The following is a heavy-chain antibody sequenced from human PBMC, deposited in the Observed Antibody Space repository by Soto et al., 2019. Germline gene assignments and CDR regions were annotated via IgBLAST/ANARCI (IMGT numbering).Heavy chain of an antibody. V-gene: IGHV4-34*01. CDR1: GGSFTGYY. D-gene: IGHD6-25*01. CDR2: INHRGST. J-gene: IGHJ6*02. Sequence: QVQLQQWGAGLLKPSETLSLTCAVYGGSFTGYYWSWVRQPPGKGLEWIGEINHRGSTNYNPSLKSPVTISVDTSKNQFSLNLTPVTAADTAVYYCARGSRVKIPAASGRDYYYHGLDVWGHGTAVTVSS. CDR3: ARGSRVKIPAASGRDYYYHGLDV.